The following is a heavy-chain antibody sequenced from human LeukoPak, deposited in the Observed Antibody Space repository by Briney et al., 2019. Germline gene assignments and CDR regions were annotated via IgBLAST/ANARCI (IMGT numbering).Heavy chain of an antibody. V-gene: IGHV3-7*01. CDR2: IKQDGSGK. CDR3: ARDRDDFWSGSMYYFDY. J-gene: IGHJ4*02. Sequence: GGSLRLSCAASGFTFSSYWMSWVRQAPGKGLEWVANIKQDGSGKYYVDSVKGRFTISRDNAKNSLYLQMNSLRGEDTAVYYCARDRDDFWSGSMYYFDYWGQGILVTVSS. D-gene: IGHD3-3*01. CDR1: GFTFSSYW.